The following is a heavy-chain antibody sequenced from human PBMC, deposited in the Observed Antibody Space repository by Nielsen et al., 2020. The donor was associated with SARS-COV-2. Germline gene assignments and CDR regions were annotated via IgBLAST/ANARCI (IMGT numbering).Heavy chain of an antibody. Sequence: WLRQPPGKGLEWVSSISSSSSYIYYADSVKGRFTISRDNAKNSLYLQMNSLRAEDTAVYYCATLGYCNSTSCYRGGNYYYYYGMDVWGQGTTVTVSS. CDR3: ATLGYCNSTSCYRGGNYYYYYGMDV. CDR2: ISSSSSYI. J-gene: IGHJ6*02. V-gene: IGHV3-21*04. D-gene: IGHD2-2*02.